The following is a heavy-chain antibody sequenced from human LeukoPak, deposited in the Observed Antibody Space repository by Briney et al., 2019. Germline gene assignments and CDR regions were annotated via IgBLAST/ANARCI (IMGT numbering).Heavy chain of an antibody. D-gene: IGHD3-3*01. V-gene: IGHV4-39*01. CDR2: IYYSGST. CDR3: ARQQNDFWSGYFFDL. Sequence: KPSETLSLTCTVSGGSISSSSYYWGWIRQPPGKGLEWIGGIYYSGSTYYNPSLKSRVTISVDTSKNQFSLKLSSVTAADTAVYYCARQQNDFWSGYFFDLWGRGTLVTVSS. CDR1: GGSISSSSYY. J-gene: IGHJ2*01.